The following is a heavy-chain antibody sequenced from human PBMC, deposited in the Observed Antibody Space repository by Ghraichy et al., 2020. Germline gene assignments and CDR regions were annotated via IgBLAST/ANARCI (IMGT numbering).Heavy chain of an antibody. CDR1: GFTFNNYA. V-gene: IGHV3-30*04. D-gene: IGHD6-13*01. CDR3: ARGSSASSWYEPDY. CDR2: TSHDGSRT. Sequence: GGSLRLSCATSGFTFNNYAVHWVRQAPGKGLVWLAVTSHDGSRTYYADSVKGRFTISRDNSKNTVYLELNSLRTEDTAVYYCARGSSASSWYEPDYWGQGTLVTVSS. J-gene: IGHJ4*02.